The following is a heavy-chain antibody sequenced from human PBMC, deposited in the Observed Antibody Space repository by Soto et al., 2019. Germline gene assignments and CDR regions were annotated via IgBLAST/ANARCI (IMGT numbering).Heavy chain of an antibody. J-gene: IGHJ4*02. CDR1: GYTFTSYA. CDR3: ATLWGSEPFDY. CDR2: INAGSGNT. Sequence: ASVKVSCKASGYTFTSYAMHWVRQAPGQRLEWMGWINAGSGNTKYSQKFQGRVTITRDTSASTAYMELSSLRSEDTAVYYCATLWGSEPFDYWGQGTLVTVSS. V-gene: IGHV1-3*01. D-gene: IGHD3-16*01.